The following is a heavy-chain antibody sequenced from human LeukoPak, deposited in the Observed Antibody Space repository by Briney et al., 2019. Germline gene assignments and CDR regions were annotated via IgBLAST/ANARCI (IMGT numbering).Heavy chain of an antibody. CDR1: GFPFSSFS. Sequence: GGSLRLSCAASGFPFSSFSMNWVRQAPGKGLEWVSSISSSNNYIYYADSVKGRFTISRDNAKNSLYLQMNSLRAEDTAMYYCARDAVVLASAINWFDPWGQGTRVTVSS. CDR3: ARDAVVLASAINWFDP. J-gene: IGHJ5*02. V-gene: IGHV3-21*01. CDR2: ISSSNNYI. D-gene: IGHD2-8*01.